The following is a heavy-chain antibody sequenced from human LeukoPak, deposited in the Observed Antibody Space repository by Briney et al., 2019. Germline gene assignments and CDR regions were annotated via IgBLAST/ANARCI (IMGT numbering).Heavy chain of an antibody. V-gene: IGHV3-21*01. D-gene: IGHD6-19*01. CDR3: SRGMFSGPGMDV. CDR1: GFTFSSYS. CDR2: ISGSSNYI. J-gene: IGHJ6*04. Sequence: GGSLRLSCAASGFTFSSYSMNWVRQAPGKGLEWVSSISGSSNYIYYADSVKGRFTISRDNAKNSLYLQMNSLRAEDTAVYYCSRGMFSGPGMDVWGKGTTVTVSS.